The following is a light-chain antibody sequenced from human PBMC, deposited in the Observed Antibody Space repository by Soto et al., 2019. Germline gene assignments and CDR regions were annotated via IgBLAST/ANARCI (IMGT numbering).Light chain of an antibody. J-gene: IGLJ1*01. Sequence: QSALTQPPSVSGPPGQSVTISCTGTGSDLGSYNRVSWYQQPPGTAPKLMIYDVGNRPSGVPDRFSGSRSGNTASLTISGLQTEDEAHYYCSSYTTSNTYVFGTGTKVTVL. CDR1: GSDLGSYNR. V-gene: IGLV2-18*02. CDR2: DVG. CDR3: SSYTTSNTYV.